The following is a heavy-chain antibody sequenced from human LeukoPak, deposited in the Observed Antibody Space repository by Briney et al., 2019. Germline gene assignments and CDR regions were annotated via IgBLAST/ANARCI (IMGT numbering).Heavy chain of an antibody. CDR3: ARDLGYCSSTSCYTPNWFDP. V-gene: IGHV4-30-4*01. D-gene: IGHD2-2*02. CDR2: IYYSGST. Sequence: PSQTLSLTCTVSGGSISSGDYYWSWIRQPPGKGLEWIGYIYYSGSTYYNPSLKSRVTISVDTSKNQFSLKLSSATAADTAVYYCARDLGYCSSTSCYTPNWFDPWGQGTLVTVSS. CDR1: GGSISSGDYY. J-gene: IGHJ5*02.